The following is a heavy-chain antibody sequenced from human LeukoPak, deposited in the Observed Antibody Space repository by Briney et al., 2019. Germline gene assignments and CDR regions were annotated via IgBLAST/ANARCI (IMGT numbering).Heavy chain of an antibody. CDR3: ARDPHYYGSGSLGYWFDP. V-gene: IGHV3-74*01. CDR2: INSDGSST. J-gene: IGHJ5*02. Sequence: PGGSLRLSCAASGFTFSSYWMHWVRQAPGKGLVLVSRINSDGSSTSYADSVKGRFTISRDNAKNTLYLQMNSLRAEDTAVYYCARDPHYYGSGSLGYWFDPWGQGTLVTVSS. CDR1: GFTFSSYW. D-gene: IGHD3-10*01.